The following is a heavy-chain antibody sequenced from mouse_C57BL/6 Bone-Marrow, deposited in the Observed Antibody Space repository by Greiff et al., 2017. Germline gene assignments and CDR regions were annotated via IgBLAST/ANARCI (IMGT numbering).Heavy chain of an antibody. CDR1: GYTFTSYW. J-gene: IGHJ2*01. D-gene: IGHD1-1*01. CDR3: ARPPYGSSFFDY. Sequence: QVQLQQPGADLVKPGASVKLSCKASGYTFTSYWMHWVKQRPGQGLEWIGMIHPNSGSTNYNEKFKSKATLTVDKSSSTAYMQLSSLTSEDSAVYYCARPPYGSSFFDYWGQGTTLTVSS. V-gene: IGHV1-64*01. CDR2: IHPNSGST.